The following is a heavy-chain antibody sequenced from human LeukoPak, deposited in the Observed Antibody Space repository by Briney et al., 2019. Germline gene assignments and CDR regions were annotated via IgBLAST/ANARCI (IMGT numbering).Heavy chain of an antibody. J-gene: IGHJ4*02. Sequence: GGSLRLSCAASRFTVTSNYMSWVRQAPGKGLEWVSVIYSGGSTYYADSVKGRFTISRDNSKNTLYLQMNSLRAEDTAVYYCARGRVRGVLDYWGQGTLVTVSS. CDR3: ARGRVRGVLDY. V-gene: IGHV3-66*01. CDR1: RFTVTSNY. D-gene: IGHD3-10*01. CDR2: IYSGGST.